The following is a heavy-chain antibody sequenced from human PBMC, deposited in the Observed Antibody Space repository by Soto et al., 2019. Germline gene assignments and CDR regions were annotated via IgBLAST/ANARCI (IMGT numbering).Heavy chain of an antibody. J-gene: IGHJ6*03. CDR1: GGPFSGYY. CDR2: INHSGST. V-gene: IGHV4-34*01. CDR3: ARPLRFLEWLPRPYYYYYMDV. D-gene: IGHD3-3*01. Sequence: SETLSLTCAVYGGPFSGYYWSWIRQPPGKGLEWIGEINHSGSTNYNPSLKSRVTTSVDTSKNQFSLKLSSVTAADTAVYYCARPLRFLEWLPRPYYYYYMDVWGKGTTVTVSS.